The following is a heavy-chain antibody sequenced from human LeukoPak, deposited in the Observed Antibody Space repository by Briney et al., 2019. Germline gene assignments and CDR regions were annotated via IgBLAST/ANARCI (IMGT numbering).Heavy chain of an antibody. D-gene: IGHD6-13*01. Sequence: GASVKVSCKASGYTFTGFHMHWVRQAPGQGLEWMGWINPNSGGTSYAEKFQGRVTMTRDTSISTAYMELSRLRSDDTAVYYCARDLSSSWYSIDYWAQGTLVTVYS. CDR2: INPNSGGT. CDR3: ARDLSSSWYSIDY. CDR1: GYTFTGFH. V-gene: IGHV1-2*02. J-gene: IGHJ4*02.